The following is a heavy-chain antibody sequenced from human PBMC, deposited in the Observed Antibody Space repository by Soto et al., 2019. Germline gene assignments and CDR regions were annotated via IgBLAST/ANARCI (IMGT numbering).Heavy chain of an antibody. D-gene: IGHD1-26*01. CDR3: ARLAPYSGSYYGLHGMDV. J-gene: IGHJ6*02. Sequence: GESLKIYCKGSGYRFTSYWISWVRQMPGKGLEWMGRIDPSDSYTNYSPSFQGHVTITADKSISTAYLQWSSLKASDTAMYYCARLAPYSGSYYGLHGMDVWGQGTTVTVSS. V-gene: IGHV5-10-1*01. CDR2: IDPSDSYT. CDR1: GYRFTSYW.